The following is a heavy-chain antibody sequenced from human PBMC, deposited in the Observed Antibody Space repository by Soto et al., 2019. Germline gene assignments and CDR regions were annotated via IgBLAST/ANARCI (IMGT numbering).Heavy chain of an antibody. V-gene: IGHV1-69*01. D-gene: IGHD3-16*02. J-gene: IGHJ6*02. CDR1: GDTDTNYV. CDR3: EAEMTFGKLSVV. Sequence: QVQLVQSGAEVKKPGSSVKVSCKASGDTDTNYVISWVRQAPGQGLEWMGGIFPKFGTTYYAQKLQDRLTITADESTSTGYLQLSSLRLDDTAVYYCEAEMTFGKLSVVWGQGTTVTVSS. CDR2: IFPKFGTT.